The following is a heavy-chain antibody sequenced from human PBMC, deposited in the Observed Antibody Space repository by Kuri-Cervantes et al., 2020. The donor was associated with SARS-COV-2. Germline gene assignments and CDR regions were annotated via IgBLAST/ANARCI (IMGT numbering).Heavy chain of an antibody. Sequence: PGGSLRLSCEVSGFLLSASAIHWVRQASGKGLEWVGRVRGKANNYATAYAASVKGRFTISRDDSKNMAYLQMNSLKTEDTAVYYCTTLIDYWGQGALVTVSS. J-gene: IGHJ4*02. CDR2: VRGKANNYAT. CDR3: TTLIDY. CDR1: GFLLSASA. V-gene: IGHV3-73*01.